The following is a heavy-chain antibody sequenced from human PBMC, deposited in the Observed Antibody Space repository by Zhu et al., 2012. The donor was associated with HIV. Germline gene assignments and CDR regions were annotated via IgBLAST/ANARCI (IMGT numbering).Heavy chain of an antibody. J-gene: IGHJ5*02. Sequence: QVQLQESGPGLVKPSQTLSLTCTVSGGSISSGDYYWSWIRQPPGKGLEWIGYIYYSGSTYYNPSLKSRVTISVDTSKNQLSLKLSSVTAADTAVYYCARQFGSGSPLMNWFDPWGQGTLGHRLL. CDR3: ARQFGSGSPLMNWFDP. CDR1: GGSISSGDYY. D-gene: IGHD3-10*01. V-gene: IGHV4-30-4*08. CDR2: IYYSGST.